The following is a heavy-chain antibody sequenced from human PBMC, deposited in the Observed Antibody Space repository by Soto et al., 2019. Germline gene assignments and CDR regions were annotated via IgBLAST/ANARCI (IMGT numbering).Heavy chain of an antibody. D-gene: IGHD4-17*01. V-gene: IGHV3-48*01. CDR3: ARDFDDYGDYVCY. Sequence: GGSLRLSCAASGFTFSSYSMNWVRQAPGKGLEWVSYISSSSSTIYYADSVKGRFTISRDNAKNSLYLQMNSLRAEDTAVYYCARDFDDYGDYVCYWGQGILVTVSS. CDR1: GFTFSSYS. J-gene: IGHJ4*02. CDR2: ISSSSSTI.